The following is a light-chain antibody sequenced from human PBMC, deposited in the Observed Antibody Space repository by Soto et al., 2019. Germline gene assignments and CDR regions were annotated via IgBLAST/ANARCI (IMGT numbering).Light chain of an antibody. CDR1: RSDIGGYNF. Sequence: QSALTQPRSVPGSPGQSLTISCTVTRSDIGGYNFVSWYQHHPGQAPKLIIYDVIKRPSGVPDRFSGSKSGNTASLTIYGLQAEDEADYYCCSYAGGYTHGFGTGTKVILL. CDR2: DVI. CDR3: CSYAGGYTHG. J-gene: IGLJ1*01. V-gene: IGLV2-11*01.